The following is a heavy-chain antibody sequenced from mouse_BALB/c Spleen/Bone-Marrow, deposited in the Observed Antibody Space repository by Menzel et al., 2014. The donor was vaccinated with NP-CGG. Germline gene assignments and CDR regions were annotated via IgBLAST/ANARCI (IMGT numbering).Heavy chain of an antibody. CDR1: GYTFTSYW. CDR3: ARTYGDSPYFYGMDY. Sequence: QVQLQQSGAELVKPGTSVKLSCKTSGYTFTSYWMHWVKQGPGQGLGWIGEINPSNGRTNYNEKFKNKATLTVDKSSSTAYMQLSSLTSEDSAVYFCARTYGDSPYFYGMDYWGQGTSVTVSS. J-gene: IGHJ4*01. CDR2: INPSNGRT. V-gene: IGHV1S81*02. D-gene: IGHD2-13*01.